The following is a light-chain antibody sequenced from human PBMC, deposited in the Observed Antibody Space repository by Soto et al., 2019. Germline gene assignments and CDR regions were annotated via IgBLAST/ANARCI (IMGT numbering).Light chain of an antibody. CDR2: GAS. V-gene: IGKV3-15*01. J-gene: IGKJ1*01. CDR1: QSISNN. Sequence: EIVLTQSPDTLSLSPGERATLSCRASQSISNNLAWYQQKPGQAPRLLIYGASTRATGIPARFSGSGSETDFTLIISSLQSEDFAVYYCQHYHNWPPWTFGQGTKVDIK. CDR3: QHYHNWPPWT.